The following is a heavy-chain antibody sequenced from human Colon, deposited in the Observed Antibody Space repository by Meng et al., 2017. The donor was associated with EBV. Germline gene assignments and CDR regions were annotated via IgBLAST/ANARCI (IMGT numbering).Heavy chain of an antibody. V-gene: IGHV4-31*03. CDR2: IYYSGST. CDR1: GGSISSGGYY. Sequence: QVQPQEPAPGLVKPSQTLPLTCTVSGGSISSGGYYLSWIRQHPGKGLEWIGYIYYSGSTYYNPSLKSRVTISIDTSKNQFSLKLSSVTAADTAVYYCARGPSRWLQFSFDYWGQGTLVTVSS. D-gene: IGHD5-24*01. CDR3: ARGPSRWLQFSFDY. J-gene: IGHJ4*02.